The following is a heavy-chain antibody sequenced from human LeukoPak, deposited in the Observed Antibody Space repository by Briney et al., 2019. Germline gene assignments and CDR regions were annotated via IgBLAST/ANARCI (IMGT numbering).Heavy chain of an antibody. CDR3: AHSVLGDYVIPFDY. V-gene: IGHV2-5*08. D-gene: IGHD4-17*01. J-gene: IGHJ4*02. CDR1: GGPISSGGYY. CDR2: IYWDDDK. Sequence: PSETLSLTCTVSGGPISSGGYYWSWIRQPPGKALEWLALIYWDDDKRYSPSLKSRLTITKDTSKNQVVLTMTNMDPVDTATYYCAHSVLGDYVIPFDYWGQGTLVTVSS.